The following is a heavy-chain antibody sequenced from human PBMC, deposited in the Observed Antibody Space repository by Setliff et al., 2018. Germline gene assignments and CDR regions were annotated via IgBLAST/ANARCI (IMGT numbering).Heavy chain of an antibody. CDR1: GFSVSNDF. CDR2: IYNRGHT. CDR3: ARDRGGTNPWLDS. Sequence: GGSLRLSCVVSGFSVSNDFMGWVRQAPGKGLEWVSVIYNRGHTYSADSVKGRFTISRDSAKNTLYLQMNSLTAEDTAMYYCARDRGGTNPWLDSWGQGTLVTVSS. D-gene: IGHD3-10*01. J-gene: IGHJ5*01. V-gene: IGHV3-53*01.